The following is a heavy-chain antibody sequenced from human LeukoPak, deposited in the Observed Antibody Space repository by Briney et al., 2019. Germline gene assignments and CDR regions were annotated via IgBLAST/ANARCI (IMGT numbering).Heavy chain of an antibody. CDR2: IYHSGST. Sequence: PSETLSLTCTFSGGSISSYYWGWIRQPPGKGLEWIGSIYHSGSTYYNPSLKSRVTISVDTSKNQFSLKLSSVTAADTAVYYCARIVLIQGFDYWGQGTLVTVSS. CDR3: ARIVLIQGFDY. CDR1: GGSISSYY. J-gene: IGHJ4*02. D-gene: IGHD2-8*01. V-gene: IGHV4-38-2*02.